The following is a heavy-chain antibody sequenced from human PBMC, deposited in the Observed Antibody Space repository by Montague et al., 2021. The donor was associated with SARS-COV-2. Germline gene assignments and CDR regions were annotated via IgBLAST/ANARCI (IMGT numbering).Heavy chain of an antibody. CDR2: VLYNKGT. J-gene: IGHJ6*02. Sequence: SETLSLTCTVSGVSVTDYYWSWIRQPPGKGLEWVGGVLYNKGTNFNPSLKSRVAISVDTSKNQFSLNLRSVTAADTAVYFCVRADRRDPDTPHLYYYKGMDLWGQGTTVTVSS. V-gene: IGHV4-59*02. CDR1: GVSVTDYY. CDR3: VRADRRDPDTPHLYYYKGMDL. D-gene: IGHD2-15*01.